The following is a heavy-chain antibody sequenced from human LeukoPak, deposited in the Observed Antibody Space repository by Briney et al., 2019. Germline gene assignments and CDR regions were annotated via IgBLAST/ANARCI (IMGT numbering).Heavy chain of an antibody. CDR1: GYTFTKFS. J-gene: IGHJ6*02. Sequence: ASVKVSCKASGYTFTKFSINWVRQAPGQGLEWMGWMNPNSGNTGYAQKFQGRVTMTRNTSISTAYMELSSLRSEDTAVYYCARGRDGSYYYYYGMDVWGQGTTVTVSS. V-gene: IGHV1-8*01. CDR2: MNPNSGNT. D-gene: IGHD1-26*01. CDR3: ARGRDGSYYYYYGMDV.